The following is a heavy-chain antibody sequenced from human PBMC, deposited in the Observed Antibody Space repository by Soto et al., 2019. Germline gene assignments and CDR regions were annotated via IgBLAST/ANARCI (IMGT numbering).Heavy chain of an antibody. CDR1: GFSFSSYA. J-gene: IGHJ4*02. V-gene: IGHV3-23*01. Sequence: EVQLLESGGGLVQPGGSLRLSCAASGFSFSSYAMSWVRQAPGKGLEWVSGISDSGRSTYYTDSVKGGFTISRDNSKNTLYLQMNSLRAEDTAVYYCAKDKYDNGWFGLLGNWGRGTLVTVSS. D-gene: IGHD3-10*01. CDR3: AKDKYDNGWFGLLGN. CDR2: ISDSGRST.